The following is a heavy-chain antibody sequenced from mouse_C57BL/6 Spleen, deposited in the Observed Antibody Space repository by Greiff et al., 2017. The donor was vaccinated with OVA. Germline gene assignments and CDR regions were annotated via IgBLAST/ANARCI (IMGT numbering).Heavy chain of an antibody. CDR1: GYPFTSSW. Sequence: VKLQQPGAELVMPGASVKLSCKASGYPFTSSWMHWVKQRPGQGLEWIGEIDPSDSYTNYNQKFKGKSTLTVDKSSSTAYMQLSSLTSEDSAVYYCARGRNYGDYWGQGTTLTVSS. J-gene: IGHJ2*01. CDR3: ARGRNYGDY. CDR2: IDPSDSYT. V-gene: IGHV1-69*01.